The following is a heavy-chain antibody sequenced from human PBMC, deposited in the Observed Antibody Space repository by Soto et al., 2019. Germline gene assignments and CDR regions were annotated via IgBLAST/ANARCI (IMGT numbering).Heavy chain of an antibody. J-gene: IGHJ6*02. CDR3: AKDMGYGEANYYYGMDV. CDR2: ISWNSGSI. V-gene: IGHV3-9*01. CDR1: GFTFDYYA. Sequence: SLRLSCSASGFTFDYYAMHWVLQAPGKGLEWVSGISWNSGSIGYADSVKGRFTISRDNAKNSLYLQMNSLRAEDTALYYCAKDMGYGEANYYYGMDVWGQGTTVTVSS. D-gene: IGHD4-17*01.